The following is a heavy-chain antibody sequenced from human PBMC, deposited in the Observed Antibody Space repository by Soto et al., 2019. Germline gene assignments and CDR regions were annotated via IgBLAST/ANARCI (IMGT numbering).Heavy chain of an antibody. CDR2: IKSKTDDGTT. CDR1: GFTFSNAW. CDR3: TTDSSSWAYYYYYGMDV. J-gene: IGHJ6*02. Sequence: EVQLVESGGGLVKPGGSLRLSCTVSGFTFSNAWMTWVRQAPGKGLEWVGRIKSKTDDGTTDYAAPVKGRFTISRDDSRNTLYLQMNSVKTEDTAVYYCTTDSSSWAYYYYYGMDVWGQGTTVTVSS. V-gene: IGHV3-15*01. D-gene: IGHD2-2*01.